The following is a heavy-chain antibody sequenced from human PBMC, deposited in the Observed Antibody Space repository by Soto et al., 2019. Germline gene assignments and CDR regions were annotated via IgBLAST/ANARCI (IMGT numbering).Heavy chain of an antibody. Sequence: PGGSLRLSCAASGFTFSSYWMHWVRQAPGKGLVWVSRVNSDGSSTIYADSVEGRFTISRDNAKNTLYLQMNSLGAEDTAVYYCAREDRLNHYYDSSGWGTYYYYGMDVWGQGTTVTVSS. D-gene: IGHD3-22*01. CDR3: AREDRLNHYYDSSGWGTYYYYGMDV. CDR2: VNSDGSST. V-gene: IGHV3-74*01. J-gene: IGHJ6*02. CDR1: GFTFSSYW.